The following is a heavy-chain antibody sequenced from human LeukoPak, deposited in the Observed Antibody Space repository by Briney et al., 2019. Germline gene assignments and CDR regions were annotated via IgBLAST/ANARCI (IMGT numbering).Heavy chain of an antibody. Sequence: PGGSLRLSCAASGFTFSNAWMSWVRQAPGKALEWVAVISYDGSNKDYADSVKGRFTISRDNSKNTLDLQMNSLRAEDTAVYYCAKDRGVWAFDIWGQGTMVTVSS. CDR3: AKDRGVWAFDI. CDR1: GFTFSNAW. CDR2: ISYDGSNK. D-gene: IGHD3-10*01. V-gene: IGHV3-30*18. J-gene: IGHJ3*02.